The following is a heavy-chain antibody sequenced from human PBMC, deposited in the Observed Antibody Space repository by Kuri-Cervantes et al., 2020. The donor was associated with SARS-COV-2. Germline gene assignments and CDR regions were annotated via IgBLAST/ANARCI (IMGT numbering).Heavy chain of an antibody. CDR3: AKAQTGRSPDAFDI. V-gene: IGHV3-23*01. Sequence: GESLKISYAASGFTFSSYAMSWVRQAPGKGLEWVSAISGSGGSTYYADSVKDRFTISRDNSKNTLYLQMNSLRAEDTAVYYCAKAQTGRSPDAFDIWGQGTMVTVSS. CDR1: GFTFSSYA. D-gene: IGHD1-1*01. CDR2: ISGSGGST. J-gene: IGHJ3*02.